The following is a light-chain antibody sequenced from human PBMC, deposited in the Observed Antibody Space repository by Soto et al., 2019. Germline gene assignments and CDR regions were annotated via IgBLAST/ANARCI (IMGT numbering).Light chain of an antibody. CDR3: AAGDDSLSGLV. J-gene: IGLJ2*01. V-gene: IGLV1-47*01. Sequence: QSVLTQPPSASGTPGQRVTISCSGSSSNIGSNYVYWYQQLPGTAPKLLIYRNNQRPSGVPDRFSGSKSGTSASLAISGRRSEDEAEYYCAAGDDSLSGLVFGGGTKLTVL. CDR2: RNN. CDR1: SSNIGSNY.